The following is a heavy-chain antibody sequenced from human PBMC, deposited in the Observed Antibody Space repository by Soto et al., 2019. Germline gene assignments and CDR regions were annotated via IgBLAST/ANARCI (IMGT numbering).Heavy chain of an antibody. J-gene: IGHJ4*02. V-gene: IGHV3-23*01. D-gene: IGHD4-17*01. CDR2: LSGPGHST. CDR3: AKNMTTALAY. CDR1: GFTFSNYA. Sequence: EVKVLESGGGLVQPGGSLRRSCAASGFTFSNYAINWHRQAPGKGLKYVSTLSGPGHSTDNADSVKGRFTISRYNATHPVYLPMHPLRAYSTAVYYCAKNMTTALAYWGQGTLVTVSS.